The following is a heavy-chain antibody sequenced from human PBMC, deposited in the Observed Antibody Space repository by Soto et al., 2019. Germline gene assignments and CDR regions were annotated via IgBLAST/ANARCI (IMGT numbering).Heavy chain of an antibody. CDR2: INHSGST. V-gene: IGHV4-34*01. Sequence: PSETLSLTCAVYGGSFSGYYWSWIRQPPGKGLEWIGEINHSGSTNYNPSLKSRVTISVDTSKNQFSLKLSSVTAADTAVYYCARGYSDPYYYSYYGMDVWGQGTTV. CDR3: ARGYSDPYYYSYYGMDV. D-gene: IGHD4-17*01. CDR1: GGSFSGYY. J-gene: IGHJ6*02.